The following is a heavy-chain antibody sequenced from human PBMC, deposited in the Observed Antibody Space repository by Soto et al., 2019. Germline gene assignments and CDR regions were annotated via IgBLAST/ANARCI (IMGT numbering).Heavy chain of an antibody. Sequence: XASLRLSCAASGFTFSNAWMSWVRQAAGKGLEWVGRIKSKTDGGTTDYAAPVKGRFTISRDDSKNTLYLQMNSLKTEDTAVYYCTTEGIAAAGLDYSGQGTLVTVPS. D-gene: IGHD6-13*01. V-gene: IGHV3-15*01. J-gene: IGHJ4*02. CDR2: IKSKTDGGTT. CDR1: GFTFSNAW. CDR3: TTEGIAAAGLDY.